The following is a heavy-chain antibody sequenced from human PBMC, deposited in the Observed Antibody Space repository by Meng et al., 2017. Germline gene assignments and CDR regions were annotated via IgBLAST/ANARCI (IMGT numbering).Heavy chain of an antibody. CDR1: GDSVSNDSAT. CDR3: AREAHLAGFPY. CDR2: TYYRSIWYT. V-gene: IGHV6-1*01. D-gene: IGHD2/OR15-2a*01. J-gene: IGHJ4*02. Sequence: VLMPQSGPGLVRPTQTFSLTWAVSGDSVSNDSATWNWVRQSPSRGLEWMGRTYYRSIWYTDYAVSLRGRIAVSPDISKNQIYLQLNSVTPEDTAVYFCAREAHLAGFPYWGQGTLVTVSS.